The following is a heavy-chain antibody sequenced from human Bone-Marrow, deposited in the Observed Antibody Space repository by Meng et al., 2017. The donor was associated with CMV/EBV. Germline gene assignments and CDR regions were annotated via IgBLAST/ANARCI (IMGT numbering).Heavy chain of an antibody. D-gene: IGHD3-3*01. J-gene: IGHJ4*02. Sequence: GESLKISCAASGFTFSNAWMSWVRQAPGKGLVWVSRINSDGSSTTYADPVEGRFTISRDNAKNTLYLQMNSLRAEDTAVYYCARMVRNVWSGYSFDYWGQGTLVTVSS. CDR1: GFTFSNAW. V-gene: IGHV3-74*01. CDR3: ARMVRNVWSGYSFDY. CDR2: INSDGSST.